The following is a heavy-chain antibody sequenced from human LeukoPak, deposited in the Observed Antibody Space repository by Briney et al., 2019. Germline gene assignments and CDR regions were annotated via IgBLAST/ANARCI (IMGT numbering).Heavy chain of an antibody. D-gene: IGHD2-15*01. CDR3: ARMPGGTEYCGDSICYSNYFDY. J-gene: IGHJ4*02. CDR2: IYPADSDT. V-gene: IGHV5-51*01. CDR1: GFSFTSYW. Sequence: GESLKISCKGSGFSFTSYWIGWVRQMPGKGLEWMGIIYPADSDTIYDPSFQGQVTFSADKSISTAYLQWSSLKASDTAVYYCARMPGGTEYCGDSICYSNYFDYWGQGSLVTVSS.